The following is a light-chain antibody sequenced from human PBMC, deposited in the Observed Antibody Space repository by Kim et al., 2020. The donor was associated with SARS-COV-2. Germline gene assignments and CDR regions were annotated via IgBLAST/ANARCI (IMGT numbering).Light chain of an antibody. Sequence: PGKTARINCGGNNIGSKSVHWYQQKPGQAPVLVMYYDSDRPSGIPERFSGSNSGNTATLTISRVEAGDEADYYCQVWDSSSDHPYVFGTGTKVTVL. CDR1: NIGSKS. V-gene: IGLV3-21*04. J-gene: IGLJ1*01. CDR2: YDS. CDR3: QVWDSSSDHPYV.